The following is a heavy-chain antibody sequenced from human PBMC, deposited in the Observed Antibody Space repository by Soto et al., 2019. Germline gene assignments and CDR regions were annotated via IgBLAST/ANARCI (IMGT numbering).Heavy chain of an antibody. D-gene: IGHD6-19*01. CDR3: ARGRIAVAGP. J-gene: IGHJ5*02. Sequence: GASLRVSCKASGYTFTGYYMHWVRRAPGQGLEWMGWINPNSGGTNYAQKFQGWVTMTRDTSISTAYMELSRLRSDDTAVYYCARGRIAVAGPWGQGTLVTVSS. V-gene: IGHV1-2*04. CDR2: INPNSGGT. CDR1: GYTFTGYY.